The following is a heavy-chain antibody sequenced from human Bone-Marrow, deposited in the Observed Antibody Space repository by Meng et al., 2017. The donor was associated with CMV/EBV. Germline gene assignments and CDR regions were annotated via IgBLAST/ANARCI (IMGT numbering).Heavy chain of an antibody. Sequence: ALVKVSCKASGYTFTGYYMHWVRQAPGQGLEWMGWINPNSGGTNYAQKFQGRVTMTRDTSISTAYMELSRLRSDDTAVYYCARADDSSGYYGYWGQGTLVTVSS. CDR1: GYTFTGYY. J-gene: IGHJ4*02. CDR3: ARADDSSGYYGY. D-gene: IGHD3-22*01. V-gene: IGHV1-2*02. CDR2: INPNSGGT.